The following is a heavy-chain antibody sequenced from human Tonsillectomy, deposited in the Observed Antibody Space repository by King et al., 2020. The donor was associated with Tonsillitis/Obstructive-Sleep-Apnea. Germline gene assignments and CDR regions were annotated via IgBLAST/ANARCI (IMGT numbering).Heavy chain of an antibody. Sequence: QLQESGPGLVKPSQTLSLTCTVSGGSISSGGYYWSWIRQHPGKGLEWIGYIYYSGSTYYNPSLKIRFTISVNTSKNPFSLNLSSLTAADTAVYYCASQMTTPRKRYFDYWGQGTLVTVSS. CDR3: ASQMTTPRKRYFDY. J-gene: IGHJ4*02. CDR2: IYYSGST. CDR1: GGSISSGGYY. V-gene: IGHV4-31*03. D-gene: IGHD1-14*01.